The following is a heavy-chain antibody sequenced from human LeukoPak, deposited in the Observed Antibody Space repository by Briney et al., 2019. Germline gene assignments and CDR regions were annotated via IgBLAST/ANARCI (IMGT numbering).Heavy chain of an antibody. CDR3: TRDPARGYSYGYGTLDY. CDR1: GFTFGDYA. D-gene: IGHD5-18*01. Sequence: GGSLRLSCTASGFTFGDYAMSWVRQAPGKGLEWVGFIRSKAYGGTTEYAASVKGRFTISRDDSKSIAYLQMNSLKTEDTAVYYCTRDPARGYSYGYGTLDYWGQGTLVTVSS. V-gene: IGHV3-49*04. J-gene: IGHJ4*02. CDR2: IRSKAYGGTT.